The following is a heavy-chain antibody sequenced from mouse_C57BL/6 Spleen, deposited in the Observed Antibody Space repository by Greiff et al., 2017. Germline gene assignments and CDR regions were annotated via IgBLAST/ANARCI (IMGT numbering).Heavy chain of an antibody. CDR2: INPNNGGT. Sequence: VQLQQSGPELVKPGASVKMSCKASGYTFTDYNMHWVKQSHGKSLEWIGYINPNNGGTSYNPKFKGKATLTVNKSSSTAYMELRSLTSEDSAVYYCARNYGSTWFAYCGQGTLVTVSA. V-gene: IGHV1-22*01. CDR1: GYTFTDYN. J-gene: IGHJ3*01. CDR3: ARNYGSTWFAY. D-gene: IGHD1-1*01.